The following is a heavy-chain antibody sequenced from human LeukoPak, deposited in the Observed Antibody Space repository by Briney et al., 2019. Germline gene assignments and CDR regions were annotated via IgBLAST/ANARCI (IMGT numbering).Heavy chain of an antibody. V-gene: IGHV3-23*01. CDR1: GFTFSSYA. CDR3: AKRMTYGSGSDYYYYYGMDV. J-gene: IGHJ6*02. D-gene: IGHD3-10*01. CDR2: ISGSGGST. Sequence: GRSLRLSCAASGFTFSSYAMSWVRQAPGKGLEWVSAISGSGGSTYYADSVKGRFTISRDNSKNTLYLQMNSLRAEDTAVYYCAKRMTYGSGSDYYYYYGMDVWGQGTTVTVSS.